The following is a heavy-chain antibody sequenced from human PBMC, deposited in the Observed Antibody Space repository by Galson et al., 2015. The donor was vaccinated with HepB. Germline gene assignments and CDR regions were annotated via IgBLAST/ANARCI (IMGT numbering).Heavy chain of an antibody. V-gene: IGHV3-30*04. J-gene: IGHJ4*02. CDR2: ISYDGSNK. Sequence: SLRLSCAAFGFTFSSYAMHWVRQAPGKGLEWVAVISYDGSNKYYADSVKGRFIISRDNSKNTLYLQMNSLRAEDTAVYYCARDLYIRAGGGGGSFLGYWGQGTLVTVSS. CDR1: GFTFSSYA. D-gene: IGHD1-26*01. CDR3: ARDLYIRAGGGGGSFLGY.